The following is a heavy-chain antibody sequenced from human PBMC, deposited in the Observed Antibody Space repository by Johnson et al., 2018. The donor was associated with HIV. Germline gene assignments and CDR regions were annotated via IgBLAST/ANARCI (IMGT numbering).Heavy chain of an antibody. Sequence: VQLVESGGGLIQPGGSLRLSCAASGFTVSSNYMSWVRQAPGKGLEWVSAISGSGGSTYYADSVKGRFTISRDNSKNTLHLQMNSLRAEDTAVYYCATQEDYGDYYGAFDIWGQGTMVTVSS. CDR2: ISGSGGST. D-gene: IGHD4-17*01. J-gene: IGHJ3*02. CDR1: GFTVSSNY. V-gene: IGHV3-23*04. CDR3: ATQEDYGDYYGAFDI.